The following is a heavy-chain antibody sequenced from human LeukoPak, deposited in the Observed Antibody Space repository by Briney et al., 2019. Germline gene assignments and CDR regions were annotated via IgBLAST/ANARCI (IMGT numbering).Heavy chain of an antibody. J-gene: IGHJ5*02. CDR1: GYTSTSYA. V-gene: IGHV1-3*01. CDR2: ISAGNGNT. D-gene: IGHD2-2*01. Sequence: ASVNVSCKASGYTSTSYAMHWGRQAPGQRLGWMGWISAGNGNTKYSQKFHGRVTITRDTTSSTACMERSRLRSEATAVYYCARGVVVVPGAKNTTLGWFDTWGQGKLVTVSS. CDR3: ARGVVVVPGAKNTTLGWFDT.